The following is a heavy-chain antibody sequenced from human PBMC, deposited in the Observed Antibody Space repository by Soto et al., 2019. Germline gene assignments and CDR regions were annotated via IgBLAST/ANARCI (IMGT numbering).Heavy chain of an antibody. CDR3: ARIESRFLGFDI. D-gene: IGHD3-3*01. Sequence: SETLSLTCTVSGDSISNYYWSWIRQPPGKGLEWIGYIYYSGSTNYNPSLKSRVTISVDRSKNQFSLKLSSVTAADTAVYYCARIESRFLGFDIWGQGTMVTVSS. CDR2: IYYSGST. CDR1: GDSISNYY. V-gene: IGHV4-59*12. J-gene: IGHJ3*02.